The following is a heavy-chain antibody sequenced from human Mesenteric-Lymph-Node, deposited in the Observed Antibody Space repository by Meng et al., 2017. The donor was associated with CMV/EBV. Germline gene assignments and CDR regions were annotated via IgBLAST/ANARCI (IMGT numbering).Heavy chain of an antibody. Sequence: GESLKISCAASGFIFSNYEMNWVRQAPGKGLEWVSYISSSGSTIYYADSVKGRFTISRDNAKNSLYLQMNSLRVEDTAVYYCVWSAYWGQGTQVTVSS. CDR2: ISSSGSTI. CDR1: GFIFSNYE. CDR3: VWSAY. V-gene: IGHV3-48*03. D-gene: IGHD3-10*01. J-gene: IGHJ4*02.